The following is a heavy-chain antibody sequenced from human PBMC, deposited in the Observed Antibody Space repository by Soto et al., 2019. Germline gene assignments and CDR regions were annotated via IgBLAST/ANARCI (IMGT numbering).Heavy chain of an antibody. Sequence: RGASLKISCKGVGYKFGSAWIGWVRQMPGKGLEWMGIIQPGTSDIRYSPSCRGHVTISADDAVSTAYLQWSSLKASDTAMYYCARQLSHSCDSWGQGTMVTVSS. CDR1: GYKFGSAW. V-gene: IGHV5-51*01. J-gene: IGHJ4*02. D-gene: IGHD4-4*01. CDR3: ARQLSHSCDS. CDR2: IQPGTSDI.